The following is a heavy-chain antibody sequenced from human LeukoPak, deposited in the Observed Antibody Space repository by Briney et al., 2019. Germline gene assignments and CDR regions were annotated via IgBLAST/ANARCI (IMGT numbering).Heavy chain of an antibody. D-gene: IGHD6-13*01. CDR1: GGSISSYY. V-gene: IGHV4-59*08. CDR3: AAYSSSWGYFDY. Sequence: SETLSLTCTVSGGSISSYYWSWTRQTPGKGLEWIGYIYYSGSTNYNPSLKSRVTISVDTSKNQFSLKLSSVTAADTAVYYCAAYSSSWGYFDYWGQGTLVTVSS. J-gene: IGHJ4*02. CDR2: IYYSGST.